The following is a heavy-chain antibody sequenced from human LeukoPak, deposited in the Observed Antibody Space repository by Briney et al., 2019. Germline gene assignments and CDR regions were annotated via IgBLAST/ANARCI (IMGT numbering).Heavy chain of an antibody. CDR2: IYYSGST. CDR1: GGSISSGDYY. Sequence: PSETLSLTCTVAGGSISSGDYYWSWIRQPPGKGLEWIGYIYYSGSTYYNPSLKSRVTISVDTSKNQFSLKLSSVTAADTAVYYCDREKRSGYGPRFDPWGQGTLVTVSS. D-gene: IGHD3-3*01. J-gene: IGHJ5*02. V-gene: IGHV4-30-4*01. CDR3: DREKRSGYGPRFDP.